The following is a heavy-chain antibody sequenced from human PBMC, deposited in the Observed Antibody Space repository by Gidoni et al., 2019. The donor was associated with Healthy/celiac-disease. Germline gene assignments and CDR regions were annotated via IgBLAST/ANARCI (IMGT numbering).Heavy chain of an antibody. Sequence: QVQLVESGGGVVQPGRSLRLSCAASGFTFSGYGMHWVRQAPGKGLEWVAVIWYDGSNKYYADSVKGRFTISRDNSKNTLYLQMNSRRAEDTAVYYCARVREAGMPLDAFDIWGQGTMVTVSS. CDR2: IWYDGSNK. CDR1: GFTFSGYG. CDR3: ARVREAGMPLDAFDI. D-gene: IGHD1-26*01. V-gene: IGHV3-33*01. J-gene: IGHJ3*02.